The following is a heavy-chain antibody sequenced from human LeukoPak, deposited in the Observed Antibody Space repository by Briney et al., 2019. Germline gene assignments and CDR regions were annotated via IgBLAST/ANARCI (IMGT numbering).Heavy chain of an antibody. J-gene: IGHJ4*02. CDR1: GGTFSSYA. V-gene: IGHV1-69*19. CDR3: ATLYSSSTNPGDY. Sequence: SVKVSCKASGGTFSSYAISWVRQAPGQGLEWMGGIIPIFGTANYAQKFQGRVTITADESTSTAYMELSSLRSEDTAVYYCATLYSSSTNPGDYWGQGTLVTVSS. CDR2: IIPIFGTA. D-gene: IGHD6-6*01.